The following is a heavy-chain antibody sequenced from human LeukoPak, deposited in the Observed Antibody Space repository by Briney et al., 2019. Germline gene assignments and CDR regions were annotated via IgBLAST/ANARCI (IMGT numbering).Heavy chain of an antibody. D-gene: IGHD2-15*01. Sequence: GGSLRLSCAASGFTFSGSAMHWARQASGEGLEWVGRIRSKANSYATAYAASVKGRFTISRDDSKNTAYLQMNSLKTEDTAVYYCTRLSGYCSGGSCYGPDYWGQGTLVTVSS. V-gene: IGHV3-73*01. CDR3: TRLSGYCSGGSCYGPDY. CDR1: GFTFSGSA. CDR2: IRSKANSYAT. J-gene: IGHJ4*02.